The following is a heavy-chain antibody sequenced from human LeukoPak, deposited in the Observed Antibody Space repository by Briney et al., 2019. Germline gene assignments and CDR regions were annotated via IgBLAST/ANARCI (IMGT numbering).Heavy chain of an antibody. CDR1: GGTFSSYA. CDR2: MNPNSGNT. D-gene: IGHD6-6*01. CDR3: ARGQEGSSSPFDY. J-gene: IGHJ4*02. V-gene: IGHV1-8*03. Sequence: ASVKVSCKASGGTFSSYAINWVRQATGQGLEWMGWMNPNSGNTGYAQKFQGRVTITRNTSISTAYMELSSLRSEDTAVYYCARGQEGSSSPFDYWGQGTLVTVSS.